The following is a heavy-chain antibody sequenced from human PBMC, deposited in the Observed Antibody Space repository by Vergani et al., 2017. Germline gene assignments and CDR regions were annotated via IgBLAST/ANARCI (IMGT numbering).Heavy chain of an antibody. D-gene: IGHD5-18*01. CDR3: AREVGYSYGEGWFDP. Sequence: QVQLQESGPGLVKPSETLSLTCTVSGGSISSYYWSWIRQPPGKGLDWIGYIYYSGSTNYNPSLKSRVTISVDTSKNQFSLKLSSVTAADTAVSYCAREVGYSYGEGWFDPWGQGTLVTVSS. J-gene: IGHJ5*02. V-gene: IGHV4-59*01. CDR1: GGSISSYY. CDR2: IYYSGST.